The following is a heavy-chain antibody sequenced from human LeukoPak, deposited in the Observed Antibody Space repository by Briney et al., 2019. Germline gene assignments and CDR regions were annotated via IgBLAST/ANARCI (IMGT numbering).Heavy chain of an antibody. CDR3: ARGSQYSGGWWGKPTDYYFDY. CDR2: IYTSGST. CDR1: GGSISSYY. V-gene: IGHV4-4*07. J-gene: IGHJ4*02. Sequence: SETLSLTCTVSGGSISSYYWSWIRQPAGKGLEWIGRIYTSGSTNYNPSLKSRVTMSVDTSKNQFSLKLSSVTAADTAVYYCARGSQYSGGWWGKPTDYYFDYWGQGTLVTVSS. D-gene: IGHD6-19*01.